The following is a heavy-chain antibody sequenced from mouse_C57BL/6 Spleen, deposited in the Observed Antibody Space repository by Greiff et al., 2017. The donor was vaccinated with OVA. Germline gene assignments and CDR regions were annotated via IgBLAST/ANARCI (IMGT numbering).Heavy chain of an antibody. CDR1: GYTFTSYW. CDR2: IYPSDSET. V-gene: IGHV1-61*01. CDR3: ARRRRAMDY. Sequence: VQLQQPGAELVRPGFSVKLSCKASGYTFTSYWMDWVKQRPGQGLEWIGNIYPSDSETHYNQKFKDKATLTVDKSSSTAYMQLSSLKSEDSAVYYCARRRRAMDYWGQGTSVTVSS. J-gene: IGHJ4*01.